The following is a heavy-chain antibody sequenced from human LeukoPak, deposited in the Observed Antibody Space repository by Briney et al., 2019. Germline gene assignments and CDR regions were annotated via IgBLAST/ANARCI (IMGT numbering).Heavy chain of an antibody. V-gene: IGHV4-30-4*01. D-gene: IGHD1-26*01. CDR2: IYYSGST. Sequence: SETLSLTCTVSGGSISSGDYYWSWIRQPPGKGLEWIGYIYYSGSTYYNPSLKSRVTISVDTSKNQFSLKLSSVTAAGTAVYYCARVLVGASWYFDYWGQGTLVTVSS. J-gene: IGHJ4*02. CDR3: ARVLVGASWYFDY. CDR1: GGSISSGDYY.